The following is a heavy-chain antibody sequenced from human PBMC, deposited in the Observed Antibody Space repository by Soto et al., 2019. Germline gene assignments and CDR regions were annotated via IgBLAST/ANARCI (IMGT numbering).Heavy chain of an antibody. CDR1: GGSISSYY. CDR2: IYYSGST. D-gene: IGHD4-17*01. CDR3: ARSSYGALDY. V-gene: IGHV4-59*08. J-gene: IGHJ4*02. Sequence: SETLSLTCTVSGGSISSYYWSWIRQPPGKGLEWIGYIYYSGSTNYNPSLKSRVTISVDTSKNQFSLKLSSVTAADTAVYYCARSSYGALDYWGQGTLVTVSS.